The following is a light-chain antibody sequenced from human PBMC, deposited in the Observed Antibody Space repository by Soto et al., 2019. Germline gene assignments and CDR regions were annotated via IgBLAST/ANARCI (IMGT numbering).Light chain of an antibody. V-gene: IGKV1-6*01. CDR2: DTY. CDR1: QDIRND. CDR3: LQDNMSPLT. J-gene: IGKJ4*01. Sequence: AIQMTQSPSSLSASVGDRVTITCRASQDIRNDLGWYQQKPGKAPKVLIYDTYTLESGGPSRFSCNRSCTDVTLTISSLQTEDIATYYCLQDNMSPLTFGGGNKVEIE.